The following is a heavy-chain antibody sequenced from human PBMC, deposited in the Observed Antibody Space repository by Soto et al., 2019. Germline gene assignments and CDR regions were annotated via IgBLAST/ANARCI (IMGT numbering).Heavy chain of an antibody. D-gene: IGHD2-2*01. V-gene: IGHV1-8*01. CDR1: GYTFTSYD. CDR2: MNPNSGNT. CDR3: ARGGYCSSTSCERYYYYGMDV. Sequence: ASVKVSCKASGYTFTSYDINWVRQATGQGLEWMGWMNPNSGNTGYAQKFQGRVTMTRNTSISTAYMELSGLRSEDTAVYYCARGGYCSSTSCERYYYYGMDVWGQGTTVTVSS. J-gene: IGHJ6*02.